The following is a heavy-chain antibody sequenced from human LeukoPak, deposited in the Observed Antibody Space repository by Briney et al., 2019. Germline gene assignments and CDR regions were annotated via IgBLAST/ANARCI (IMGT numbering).Heavy chain of an antibody. CDR1: GGALSDYT. D-gene: IGHD3/OR15-3a*01. J-gene: IGHJ6*03. CDR3: ARDGLLTRTGMDV. CDR2: ILPMLGTA. Sequence: SVKVSCKASGGALSDYTISWVRQAPGQGLEWMGAILPMLGTAKYAQSLQGRVTITTDDSSSTVFMELSSLRFEDTASYFCARDGLLTRTGMDVWGEGTTVTVSS. V-gene: IGHV1-69*16.